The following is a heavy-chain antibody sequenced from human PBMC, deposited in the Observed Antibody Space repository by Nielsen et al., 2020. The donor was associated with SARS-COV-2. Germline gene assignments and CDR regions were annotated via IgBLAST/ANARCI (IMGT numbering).Heavy chain of an antibody. J-gene: IGHJ4*02. CDR2: INPSDGGT. CDR3: VRGGFAVVFPTYDY. CDR1: GYTFTNNY. D-gene: IGHD2-15*01. Sequence: ASVKVSCKASGYTFTNNYMHWVRQAPGQGLEWMGLINPSDGGTTYAQKFQGRVTMTRDTSTNTVYMELSSLRSEDTAVYYCVRGGFAVVFPTYDYWGQGTVVTVSS. V-gene: IGHV1-46*01.